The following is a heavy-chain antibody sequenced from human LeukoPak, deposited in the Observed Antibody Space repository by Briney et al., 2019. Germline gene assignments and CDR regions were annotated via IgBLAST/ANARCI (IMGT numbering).Heavy chain of an antibody. V-gene: IGHV4-39*01. Sequence: SETLSLTCTVSGDSISSSSYYWGWIRQPPGKGREWIGSIYYSGSTYYNPSLKSRVTISVDTSKNQFSLKLSSVTAADTAVYYCARTHRVGGFDYWGQGTLVTVSS. CDR1: GDSISSSSYY. J-gene: IGHJ4*02. CDR2: IYYSGST. CDR3: ARTHRVGGFDY.